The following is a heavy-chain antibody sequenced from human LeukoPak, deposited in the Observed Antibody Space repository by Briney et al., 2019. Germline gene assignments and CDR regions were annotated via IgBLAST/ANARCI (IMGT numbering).Heavy chain of an antibody. Sequence: GGSLRLSCAASGFTFSSYSMYWVRQAPGKGLEWVSSISSSSSYIYYADSVKGRFTISRDNAKNSLYLQMNSLRAEDTAVYYCANQVGATLHDGDYWGQGTLVTVSS. V-gene: IGHV3-21*01. J-gene: IGHJ4*02. D-gene: IGHD1-26*01. CDR1: GFTFSSYS. CDR3: ANQVGATLHDGDY. CDR2: ISSSSSYI.